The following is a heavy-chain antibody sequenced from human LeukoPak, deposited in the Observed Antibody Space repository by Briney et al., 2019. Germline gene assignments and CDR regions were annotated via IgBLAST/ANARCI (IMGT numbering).Heavy chain of an antibody. CDR2: INSDGSST. Sequence: GGSLRLSCAASGFTFSSYWMHWVRQAPGKGLVWVSRINSDGSSTSYADSVKGRSTISRDNAKNTLYLQMNSLRAEDTAVYYCVWFGELLSDFDYWGQGTLVTVSS. J-gene: IGHJ4*02. CDR1: GFTFSSYW. D-gene: IGHD3-10*01. CDR3: VWFGELLSDFDY. V-gene: IGHV3-74*01.